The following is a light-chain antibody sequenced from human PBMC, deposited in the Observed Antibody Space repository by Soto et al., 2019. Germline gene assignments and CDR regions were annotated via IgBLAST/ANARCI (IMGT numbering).Light chain of an antibody. CDR2: GAS. CDR3: QQYAEGTPIT. J-gene: IGKJ5*01. Sequence: EILWTQSPGSLSVFPGERASLSCRASQNVNNRLAWYQQKAGQAPRLLISGASSRATGIPDRFSGSGSGTDFTLTISRLESDDFALYYCQQYAEGTPITFGQGTRKEIK. V-gene: IGKV3-20*01. CDR1: QNVNNR.